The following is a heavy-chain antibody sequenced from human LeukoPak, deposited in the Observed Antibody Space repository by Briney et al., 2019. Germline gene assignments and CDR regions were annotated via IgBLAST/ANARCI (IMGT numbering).Heavy chain of an antibody. CDR2: IYYSGST. D-gene: IGHD7-27*01. Sequence: SETLSLTCTVSSGSISSSSYYWGWIRQPPGKGLEWIGSIYYSGSTYYNPSLKSRVTISVDTSKNQFSLKLSSVTAADTAVYYCARHREVITWVDYWGQGTLVTVSS. J-gene: IGHJ4*02. CDR3: ARHREVITWVDY. CDR1: SGSISSSSYY. V-gene: IGHV4-39*01.